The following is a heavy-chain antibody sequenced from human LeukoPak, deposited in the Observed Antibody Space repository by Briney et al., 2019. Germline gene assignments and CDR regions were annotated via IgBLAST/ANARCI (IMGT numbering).Heavy chain of an antibody. CDR2: INPNSGGT. CDR1: GYTFTGYY. D-gene: IGHD2-2*01. J-gene: IGHJ5*02. V-gene: IGHV1-2*02. Sequence: ASVKVSCKASGYTFTGYYMHWVRQASGQGLEWMGWINPNSGGTNYAQKFQGRVTMTRDTSISTAYMELSRLRSDDTAVYYCARPTSSTSYEFDPWGQGTLVTASS. CDR3: ARPTSSTSYEFDP.